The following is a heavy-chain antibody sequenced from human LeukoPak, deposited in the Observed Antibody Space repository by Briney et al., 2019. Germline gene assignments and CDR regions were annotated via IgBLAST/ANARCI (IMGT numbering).Heavy chain of an antibody. CDR2: MNPNSGNT. CDR3: ARAAYGKNWFDP. V-gene: IGHV1-8*01. Sequence: ASVKVSCTASGYTFTSYDINWVRQATGQGLEWMGWMNPNSGNTGYAQKFQGRVTMTRNTSISTAYMELSSLRSEDTAVYYCARAAYGKNWFDPWGQGTLVTVSS. J-gene: IGHJ5*02. D-gene: IGHD2-2*01. CDR1: GYTFTSYD.